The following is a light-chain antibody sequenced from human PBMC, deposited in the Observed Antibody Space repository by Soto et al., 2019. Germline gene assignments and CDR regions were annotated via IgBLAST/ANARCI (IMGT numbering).Light chain of an antibody. V-gene: IGKV1-39*01. CDR3: QQSYITPYT. Sequence: DIQMTQSPYSLSASVGDRVTITCRASQTISSYLNWYQQKPGKPPKLLIYAASTLQSGVPSRFSGSGSGTDFTLTISSLQPEDFARYYCQQSYITPYTFGQGTKLEI. CDR2: AAS. J-gene: IGKJ2*01. CDR1: QTISSY.